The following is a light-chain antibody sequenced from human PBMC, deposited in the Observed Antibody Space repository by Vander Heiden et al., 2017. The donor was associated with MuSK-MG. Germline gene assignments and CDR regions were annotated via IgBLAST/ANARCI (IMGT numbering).Light chain of an antibody. CDR3: NSRDSSGNHLGV. Sequence: SSELTQDPAVSVALGQTVRITCQGDSLRSYYASWYQQKPGQAPLLVIDGKNNRPSGIPDRFSGSSSGNTPSLTITGAQAEDEADDYCNSRDSSGNHLGVFGGGTKLTVL. V-gene: IGLV3-19*01. CDR2: GKN. J-gene: IGLJ2*01. CDR1: SLRSYY.